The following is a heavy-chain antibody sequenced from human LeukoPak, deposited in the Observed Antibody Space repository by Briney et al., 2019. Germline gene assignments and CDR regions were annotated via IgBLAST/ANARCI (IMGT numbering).Heavy chain of an antibody. CDR1: GDSLSSNSAA. J-gene: IGHJ4*02. CDR3: ARKGTVPTRFDY. CDR2: TYYTSKWII. V-gene: IGHV6-1*01. Sequence: SQTLSLTRALSGDSLSSNSAAWDWGRQSPSRGLEWLGRTYYTSKWIIDYAVSVKSRIPNNADTSKTQFSLQVNSVTPQDTAVYYCARKGTVPTRFDYWGQRILGTVSA. D-gene: IGHD1/OR15-1a*01.